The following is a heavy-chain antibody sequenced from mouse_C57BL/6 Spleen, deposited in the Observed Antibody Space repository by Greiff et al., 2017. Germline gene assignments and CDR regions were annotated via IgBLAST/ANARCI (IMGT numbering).Heavy chain of an antibody. CDR2: ISSGGDYI. CDR3: TRAGPYYAMDY. V-gene: IGHV5-9-1*02. Sequence: EVKLVESGEGLVKPGGSLKLSCAASGFTFSSYAMSWVRQTPEKRLEWVAYISSGGDYIYYADTVKGRFTISRDNARNTLYLQMSSLKSEDTSMYYCTRAGPYYAMDYWGQGTSVTVSS. J-gene: IGHJ4*01. CDR1: GFTFSSYA.